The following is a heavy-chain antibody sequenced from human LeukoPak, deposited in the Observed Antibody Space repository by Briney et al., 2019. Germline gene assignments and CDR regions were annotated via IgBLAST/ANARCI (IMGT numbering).Heavy chain of an antibody. V-gene: IGHV3-30*04. J-gene: IGHJ4*02. Sequence: GRSLRLSCAASGFTFSSYAMHWVRQAPGKGLEWVAVISYDGRNKYYADSVKGRFTISRDNSKNTLYLQMNSLRAEDTAVYYCESGYFDWSQSDYWGQGTLVTVSS. D-gene: IGHD3-9*01. CDR1: GFTFSSYA. CDR3: ESGYFDWSQSDY. CDR2: ISYDGRNK.